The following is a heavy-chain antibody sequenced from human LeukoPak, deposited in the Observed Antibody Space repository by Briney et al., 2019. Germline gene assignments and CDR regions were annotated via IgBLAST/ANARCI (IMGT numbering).Heavy chain of an antibody. CDR2: IYYSGST. V-gene: IGHV4-59*08. CDR1: GGSISSYY. J-gene: IGHJ4*02. D-gene: IGHD6-13*01. CDR3: ASRGAAASGY. Sequence: SETLSLTCTVSGGSISSYYWSWIRQPPGKGLEWIGYIYYSGSTNYNPSLKSRVTISVDTSKNQFSLKLSSVTAADTAVYYCASRGAAASGYWGQGTLVTVSS.